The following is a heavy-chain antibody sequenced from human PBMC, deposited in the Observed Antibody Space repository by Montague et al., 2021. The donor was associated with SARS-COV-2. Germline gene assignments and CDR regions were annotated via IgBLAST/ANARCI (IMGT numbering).Heavy chain of an antibody. D-gene: IGHD2-21*01. CDR2: ISYSGRT. J-gene: IGHJ4*02. CDR3: ARMYVPSHGTSAASYSDY. V-gene: IGHV4-31*03. Sequence: TLSLTCIVAGGSISSDDSYWTWIRQHPGKGLEWIVYISYSGRTSYNVCLKSRLTISADTTDNQFSLKLTSMTAADTAVYYCARMYVPSHGTSAASYSDYWGRGTLVTVSS. CDR1: GGSISSDDSY.